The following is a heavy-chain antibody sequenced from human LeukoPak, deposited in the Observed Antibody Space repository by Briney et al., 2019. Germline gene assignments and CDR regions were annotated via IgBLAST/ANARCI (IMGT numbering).Heavy chain of an antibody. D-gene: IGHD5-18*01. Sequence: GGSLRLSCAVSGFTVSGNYMSWIRQAPGKGLEWVSLIYSDDTTLYADSVKGRFTISRDISKNTLYLQMSSLRAEDTAVYYCARALGYSDYWGQGTLVTVSS. J-gene: IGHJ4*02. CDR3: ARALGYSDY. CDR1: GFTVSGNY. V-gene: IGHV3-53*01. CDR2: IYSDDTT.